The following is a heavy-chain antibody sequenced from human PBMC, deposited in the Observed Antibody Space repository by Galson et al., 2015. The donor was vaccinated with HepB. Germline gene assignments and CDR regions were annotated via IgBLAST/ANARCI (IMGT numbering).Heavy chain of an antibody. CDR2: ILYSGRT. J-gene: IGHJ4*02. V-gene: IGHV4-31*03. D-gene: IGHD2-2*01. CDR3: AGSRVYCSGTSCYPFDY. Sequence: TLSLTCSVSGGSVSTGNYFWSWIRQFPGKGLEWIGYILYSGRTYYNPSLESRLTISVDTSKNQFSLKMSSVTAADTAVYYCAGSRVYCSGTSCYPFDYWGQGTLVTVSS. CDR1: GGSVSTGNYF.